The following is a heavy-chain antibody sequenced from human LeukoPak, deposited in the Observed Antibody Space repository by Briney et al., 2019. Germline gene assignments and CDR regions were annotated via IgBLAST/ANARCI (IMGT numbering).Heavy chain of an antibody. CDR2: IKQDGSEK. V-gene: IGHV3-7*01. Sequence: VGSLRLSCAASGFTFSSYWMSWVRQAPGKGLEWVANIKQDGSEKYYVDSVKGRFTISRDNAKNSLYLQMNSLRAEDTAVYYCAELGITMIGGVWGKGTTVTISS. CDR1: GFTFSSYW. J-gene: IGHJ6*04. CDR3: AELGITMIGGV. D-gene: IGHD3-10*02.